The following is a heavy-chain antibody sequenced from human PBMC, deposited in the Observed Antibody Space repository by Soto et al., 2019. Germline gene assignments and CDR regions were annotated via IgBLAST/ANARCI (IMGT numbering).Heavy chain of an antibody. CDR2: TYYRSRWYN. J-gene: IGHJ6*03. CDR3: AGTTSHQWYYMDV. V-gene: IGHV6-1*01. CDR1: GDSVSSNSAA. D-gene: IGHD1-7*01. Sequence: SQTLSLTCAISGDSVSSNSAAWNWTRLSPSRGLEWLARTYYRSRWYNDYAVSVRSRITVNPDTSKNQFSLQLTSVTPEDTAVYYCAGTTSHQWYYMDVRGKGTTVTVSS.